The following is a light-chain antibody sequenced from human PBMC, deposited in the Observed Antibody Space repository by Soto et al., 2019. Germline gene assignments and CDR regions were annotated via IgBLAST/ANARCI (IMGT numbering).Light chain of an antibody. Sequence: QSVLTQPPSASGTPGQRVTISCSGSGSNIGSNSVYWYQQLPGTAPKLLIYGNNQRPSGVPDRFSGSKSGTSASLAISGLRSEDEADYYCAAWDGSLSGVVFGGGTKVTVL. CDR2: GNN. J-gene: IGLJ2*01. CDR1: GSNIGSNS. CDR3: AAWDGSLSGVV. V-gene: IGLV1-47*01.